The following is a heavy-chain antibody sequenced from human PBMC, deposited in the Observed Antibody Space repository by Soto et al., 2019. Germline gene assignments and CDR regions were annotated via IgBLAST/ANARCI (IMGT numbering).Heavy chain of an antibody. V-gene: IGHV3-21*01. D-gene: IGHD3-16*01. CDR3: ARDNGSGDYDYIWGPRCPGY. J-gene: IGHJ4*02. CDR2: ISSSSSYI. Sequence: GGSLRLSCAASGFAFSSYSMNWVRQAPGKGLEWVSSISSSSSYIYYADSVKGRFTISRDNAKNSLYLQMNSLRAEDTAVYYCARDNGSGDYDYIWGPRCPGYWGQGTLVNVSS. CDR1: GFAFSSYS.